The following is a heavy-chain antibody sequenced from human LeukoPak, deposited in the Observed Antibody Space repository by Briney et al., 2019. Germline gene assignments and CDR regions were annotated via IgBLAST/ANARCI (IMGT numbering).Heavy chain of an antibody. V-gene: IGHV5-51*01. CDR2: IFPDDSDT. D-gene: IGHD5-24*01. J-gene: IGHJ4*02. CDR1: GYNFAHDW. Sequence: GESLKISCKGSGYNFAHDWIGWVRQMPGKGLEWMGIIFPDDSDTIYSPSFQGQVTISADKSINTAYLQWSDLKASDSAIYYCARQESEMTTPANRYFDLWGQGTLITVSS. CDR3: ARQESEMTTPANRYFDL.